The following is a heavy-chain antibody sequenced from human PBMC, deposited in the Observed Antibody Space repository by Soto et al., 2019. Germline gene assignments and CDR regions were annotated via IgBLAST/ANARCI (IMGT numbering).Heavy chain of an antibody. V-gene: IGHV2-5*02. CDR1: GFSLSTTGVG. J-gene: IGHJ4*01. CDR2: IYWDDDK. Sequence: QITLKESGPTLVKPTQTLTLTCTFSGFSLSTTGVGVAWIRQPPGKALEWLALIYWDDDKRYSPSLKSRLTITKDTHRNQVVLTMTNMDPVDTPTYYCAHRQRGDYSRSRYGVYFDYWGQGTLVTVSS. CDR3: AHRQRGDYSRSRYGVYFDY. D-gene: IGHD6-13*01.